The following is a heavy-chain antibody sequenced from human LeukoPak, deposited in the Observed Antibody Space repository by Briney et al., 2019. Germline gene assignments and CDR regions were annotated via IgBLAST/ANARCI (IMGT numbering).Heavy chain of an antibody. J-gene: IGHJ4*02. V-gene: IGHV1-2*02. D-gene: IGHD2-2*01. CDR1: GYTFTGYY. CDR3: ARGRGIGTTPRKFDY. Sequence: ASVKVSCKASGYTFTGYYMHWVRQAPGQGLEWMGWSNPNSGVTNYAQKFQGRVTMTRDTAISTAYMELSRLRSDDTAVYSCARGRGIGTTPRKFDYWGQGTLVTVSS. CDR2: SNPNSGVT.